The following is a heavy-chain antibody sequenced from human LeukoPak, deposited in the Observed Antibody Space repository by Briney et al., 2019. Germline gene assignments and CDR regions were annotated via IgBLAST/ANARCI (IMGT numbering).Heavy chain of an antibody. D-gene: IGHD3-3*01. V-gene: IGHV4-31*03. CDR1: GDSISSDGFY. CDR2: IYHSGST. J-gene: IGHJ6*03. CDR3: ARGGFGVVGSYYYYVDV. Sequence: SETLSLTCTVSGDSISSDGFYWNWIRQHPEKGLESIGYIYHSGSTYYNPSLKSRVTISIDKSENQFSLRLSSVTAADTAAYYCARGGFGVVGSYYYYVDVWGKGTTVTVSS.